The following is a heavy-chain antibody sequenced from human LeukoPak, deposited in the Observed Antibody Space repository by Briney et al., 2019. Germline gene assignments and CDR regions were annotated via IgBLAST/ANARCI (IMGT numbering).Heavy chain of an antibody. D-gene: IGHD3-22*01. CDR3: AGEDSSGTNDPHLSF. V-gene: IGHV1-46*03. J-gene: IGHJ4*02. Sequence: GASVKASCKASGYTFTSYYMHWVRQAPGQGLEWMGIINPSGGSTSYAQKFQGRVTMTRDTSTSTVYMELSSLRSEDTAVYYCAGEDSSGTNDPHLSFWGQGTLVTVSS. CDR2: INPSGGST. CDR1: GYTFTSYY.